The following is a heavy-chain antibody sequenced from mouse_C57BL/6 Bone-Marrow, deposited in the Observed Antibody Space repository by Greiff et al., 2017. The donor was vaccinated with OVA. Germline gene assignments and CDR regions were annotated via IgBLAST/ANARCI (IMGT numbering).Heavy chain of an antibody. Sequence: QVQLQQPGAELVKPGASVKLSCKASGYTFTSYWMQWVKQRPGKGLEWIGEIDPSDSYTNYNQKFKGKATLTVDTSSSTAYMQLSSLTAEDSAFYYCATGLRRRAMDYWGQGTSVTVSS. J-gene: IGHJ4*01. V-gene: IGHV1-50*01. CDR3: ATGLRRRAMDY. D-gene: IGHD2-12*01. CDR2: IDPSDSYT. CDR1: GYTFTSYW.